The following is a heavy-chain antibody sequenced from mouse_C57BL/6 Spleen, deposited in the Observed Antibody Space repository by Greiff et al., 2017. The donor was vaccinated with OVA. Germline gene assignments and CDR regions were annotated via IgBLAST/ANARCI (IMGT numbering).Heavy chain of an antibody. CDR3: AREGSSPYYFDY. J-gene: IGHJ2*01. Sequence: QVQLQQPGAELVKPGASVKLSCKASGYTFTSYWMHWVKQRPGQGLEWIGMIHPNSGSTNYNEKFKSKATLTVDKSSSTAYMQLSSLTSEDSAVYYCAREGSSPYYFDYWGKGTTLTVSS. CDR1: GYTFTSYW. V-gene: IGHV1-64*01. D-gene: IGHD1-1*01. CDR2: IHPNSGST.